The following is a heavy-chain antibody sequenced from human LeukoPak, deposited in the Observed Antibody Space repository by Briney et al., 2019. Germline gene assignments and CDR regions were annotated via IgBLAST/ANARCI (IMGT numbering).Heavy chain of an antibody. V-gene: IGHV1-8*01. Sequence: GASVKVSCKASGYTFTSYDINWVRQAAGQGLEWMGWMNPNSGNTDYAQKFQGRVTMTRNTSISKDYMELSSLRSEDAAVYYCSRIYGSGSYYNVYYFDYWGQGTLVTVSS. D-gene: IGHD3-10*01. CDR2: MNPNSGNT. CDR3: SRIYGSGSYYNVYYFDY. CDR1: GYTFTSYD. J-gene: IGHJ4*02.